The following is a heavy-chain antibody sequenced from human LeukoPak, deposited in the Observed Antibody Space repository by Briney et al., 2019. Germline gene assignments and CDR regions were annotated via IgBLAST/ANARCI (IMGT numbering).Heavy chain of an antibody. J-gene: IGHJ4*02. Sequence: SQTLSLTCSVSGGSISSGSYYWSWIRQPAGKGLEWIGRIYTSGSTNYNPSLKSRVTISVDTSKNQFSLKLSSVTAADTAVYYCARDVRAAAGTFDYWGQGTLVTVSS. V-gene: IGHV4-61*02. D-gene: IGHD6-13*01. CDR3: ARDVRAAAGTFDY. CDR1: GGSISSGSYY. CDR2: IYTSGST.